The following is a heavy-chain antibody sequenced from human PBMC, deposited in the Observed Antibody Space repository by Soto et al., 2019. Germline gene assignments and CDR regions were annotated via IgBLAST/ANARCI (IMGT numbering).Heavy chain of an antibody. Sequence: GSVKVSCKASGYTFTSYYMHWVRQAPGQGLEWMGIINPSGGSTSYAQKFQGRVTMTRDTSTSTVYMELSSLRSEDTAVYYCARDRAYYDFWSGSPPPLYYFDYWGQGALVTVSS. J-gene: IGHJ4*02. D-gene: IGHD3-3*01. CDR2: INPSGGST. CDR3: ARDRAYYDFWSGSPPPLYYFDY. V-gene: IGHV1-46*01. CDR1: GYTFTSYY.